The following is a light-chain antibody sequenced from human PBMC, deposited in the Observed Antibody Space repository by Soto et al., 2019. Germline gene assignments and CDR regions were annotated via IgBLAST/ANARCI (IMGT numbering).Light chain of an antibody. V-gene: IGKV3-11*01. J-gene: IGKJ4*01. CDR1: QSVSSY. CDR3: QQRSNWPLT. CDR2: DAS. Sequence: EIVLTQSPATLSVSEGXSATFSCRASQSVSSYLAWYQQKPGQAPRLLIYDASNRATGIPARFSGSGSGTDFTLTISSLEPEDFAVYYCQQRSNWPLTFGGGTKVDIK.